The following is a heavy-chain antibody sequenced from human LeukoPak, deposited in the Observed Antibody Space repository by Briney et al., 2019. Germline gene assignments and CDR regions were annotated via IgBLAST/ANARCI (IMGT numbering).Heavy chain of an antibody. V-gene: IGHV1-2*02. CDR3: GTLLSNGPFDY. J-gene: IGHJ4*02. Sequence: ASVKVSCKASGYTFTGYYMHWVRQAPGQGLEWMGYLYPNSGATKYAQKFQGRVTMTRDTSISTAYMELSGLGSDDTAVYYCGTLLSNGPFDYWGQGSLVTVSS. CDR2: LYPNSGAT. CDR1: GYTFTGYY.